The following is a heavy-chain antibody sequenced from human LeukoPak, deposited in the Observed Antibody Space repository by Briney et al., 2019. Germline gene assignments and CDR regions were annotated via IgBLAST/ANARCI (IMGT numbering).Heavy chain of an antibody. CDR1: GFTFSSYA. CDR3: AKVAGHIAAAGTNFDY. CDR2: ISGSGGST. Sequence: GGSLRLSCAASGFTFSSYAMSWVRQAPGKGLEWVSAISGSGGSTYYADSVKGRFTISRDNSKNTLYLQMNSLRAEDTAVYYCAKVAGHIAAAGTNFDYWGQGTLVTVSS. V-gene: IGHV3-23*01. J-gene: IGHJ4*02. D-gene: IGHD6-13*01.